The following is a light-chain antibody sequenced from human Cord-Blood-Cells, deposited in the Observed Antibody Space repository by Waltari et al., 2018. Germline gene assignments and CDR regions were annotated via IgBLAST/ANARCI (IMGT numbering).Light chain of an antibody. CDR2: EVS. CDR1: SSDVGGYNY. Sequence: QSALTQPASVSRSPGQSLTIPCTGTSSDVGGYNYFSWYQQHPGKAPKLMIYEVSNRSSGVSNRFSGSKSGNTASLTISGLQGEDEADYYCSSYTSSSTLVVFGGGTKLTVL. CDR3: SSYTSSSTLVV. J-gene: IGLJ2*01. V-gene: IGLV2-14*01.